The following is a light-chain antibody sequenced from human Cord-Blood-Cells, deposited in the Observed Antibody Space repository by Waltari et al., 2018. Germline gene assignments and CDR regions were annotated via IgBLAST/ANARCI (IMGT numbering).Light chain of an antibody. CDR1: SSDVGGYNY. V-gene: IGLV2-14*01. CDR3: SSYTSSSTRV. CDR2: DVS. Sequence: QSALTQPASVSGSPGPSSTISCTGTSSDVGGYNYVSWYQQHPGKPPKLMIYDVSNRPSGVSNRFSGSKSGNTASLTISGLQAEDEADYYGSSYTSSSTRVFGGGTKLTVL. J-gene: IGLJ2*01.